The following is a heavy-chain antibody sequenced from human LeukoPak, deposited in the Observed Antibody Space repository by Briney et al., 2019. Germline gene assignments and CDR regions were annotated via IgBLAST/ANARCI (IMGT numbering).Heavy chain of an antibody. J-gene: IGHJ5*02. Sequence: SETLSLTCAVYGGSFRGYYWSWIRQPPGKGLEWIGEINHSGSTNYNPSLKSRVTISVDTSKNQFSLKLSSVTAADTAVYYCARGRTRPGVVVVAATPGVRAFRFDPWGQGTLVTVSS. CDR3: ARGRTRPGVVVVAATPGVRAFRFDP. D-gene: IGHD2-15*01. CDR2: INHSGST. CDR1: GGSFRGYY. V-gene: IGHV4-34*01.